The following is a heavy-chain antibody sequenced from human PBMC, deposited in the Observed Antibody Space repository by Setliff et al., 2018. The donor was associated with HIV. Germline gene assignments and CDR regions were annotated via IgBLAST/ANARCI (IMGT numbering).Heavy chain of an antibody. D-gene: IGHD3-3*02. CDR3: ARARRIIGNVGSHFYYMDL. V-gene: IGHV1-8*03. CDR2: MNPNSGNT. CDR1: GYIFTSYD. Sequence: GASVKVSCKASGYIFTSYDINWVRQATGQGLEWMGWMNPNSGNTGYAQKLQGRVTITRNTSINTAYMELSSLRSEDTAMYYCARARRIIGNVGSHFYYMDLWG. J-gene: IGHJ6*03.